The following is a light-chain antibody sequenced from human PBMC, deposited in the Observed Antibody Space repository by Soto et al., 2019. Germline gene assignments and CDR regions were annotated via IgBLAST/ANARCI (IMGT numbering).Light chain of an antibody. Sequence: VVMTHSPATLSVSPWERATLSSRASQSVSISYLAWYQQKPGQAPRLLIYGASSRATGIPDRFSGSGSGTDFTLTISRLEPEDFAVYYCQQYGSSFGPGTKVDIK. CDR1: QSVSISY. CDR3: QQYGSS. J-gene: IGKJ3*01. V-gene: IGKV3-20*01. CDR2: GAS.